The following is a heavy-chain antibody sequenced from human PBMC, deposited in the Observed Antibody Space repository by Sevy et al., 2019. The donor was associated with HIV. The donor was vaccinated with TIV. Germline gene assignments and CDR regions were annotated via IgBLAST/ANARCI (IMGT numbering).Heavy chain of an antibody. CDR3: AKVRFLGYCSSTRGFPSGWFDP. J-gene: IGHJ5*02. V-gene: IGHV1-18*01. CDR2: ISAYNGNT. CDR1: GYTFTSYG. D-gene: IGHD2-2*01. Sequence: ASVKVSCKASGYTFTSYGISWVRQAPGQGLEWMGWISAYNGNTNYAQKLQGRVTMTTDTSTDTAYMELRSLGSDDKAVDSCAKVRFLGYCSSTRGFPSGWFDPWGQGTLVTVSS.